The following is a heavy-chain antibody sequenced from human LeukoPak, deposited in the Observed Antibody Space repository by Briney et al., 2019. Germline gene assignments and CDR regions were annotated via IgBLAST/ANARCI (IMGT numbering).Heavy chain of an antibody. CDR3: VRGRGIQTNDY. J-gene: IGHJ4*02. Sequence: ASVKVSCKASGGTFSSYAISWVRQAPGQGLEWMGGIIPIFGTANYAQKFQGRVTITADESTSTAYMELSSLRSEDTAVYYCVRGRGIQTNDYWGQGTLVTVSS. D-gene: IGHD5-18*01. CDR2: IIPIFGTA. V-gene: IGHV1-69*13. CDR1: GGTFSSYA.